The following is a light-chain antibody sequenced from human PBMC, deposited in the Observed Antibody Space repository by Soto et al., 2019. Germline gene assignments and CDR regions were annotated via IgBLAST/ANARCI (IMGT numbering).Light chain of an antibody. CDR1: RNIRNW. CDR3: QQYNTYST. V-gene: IGKV1-5*01. J-gene: IGKJ5*01. Sequence: DIQMTQYPSTLSSSVGDSFTIAFRASRNIRNWLAWYQQKPGKAPNPLIYDASSLKSGVPARFSGSGSGTEFTLTISSLQPDDFATYYCQQYNTYSTFGQGTRLE. CDR2: DAS.